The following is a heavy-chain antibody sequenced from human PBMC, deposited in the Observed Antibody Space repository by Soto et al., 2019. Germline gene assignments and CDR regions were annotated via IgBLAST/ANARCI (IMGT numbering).Heavy chain of an antibody. Sequence: GGSLRLSCAASGFTFSSYAMHWVRQAPGKGLEWVAVISYDGSNKYYADSVKGRFTISRDNSKNTLYLQMNSLRAEDTAVYYCARVGRYYDSSGGFDYWGQGTLVTVSS. V-gene: IGHV3-30-3*01. D-gene: IGHD3-22*01. CDR1: GFTFSSYA. CDR3: ARVGRYYDSSGGFDY. J-gene: IGHJ4*02. CDR2: ISYDGSNK.